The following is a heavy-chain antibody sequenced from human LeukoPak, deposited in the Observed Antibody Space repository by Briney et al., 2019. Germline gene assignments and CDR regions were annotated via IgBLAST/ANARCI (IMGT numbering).Heavy chain of an antibody. D-gene: IGHD3/OR15-3a*01. CDR3: ARFWTGYLPDY. CDR2: ISTYNGNT. V-gene: IGHV1-18*01. Sequence: ASVKVSCKASGYTFTTYAVSWVRQAPGQGLEWMGWISTYNGNTEYVKSLQGRVTMTTDTSSSTAYMELRGLKPDDTAVYYCARFWTGYLPDYWGQGTLVTVSS. CDR1: GYTFTTYA. J-gene: IGHJ4*02.